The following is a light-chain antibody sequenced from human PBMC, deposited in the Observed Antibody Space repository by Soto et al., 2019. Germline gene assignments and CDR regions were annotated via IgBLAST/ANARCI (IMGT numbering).Light chain of an antibody. CDR3: SSHTSGDTRV. V-gene: IGLV2-14*01. Sequence: QAALTQPASVSGSPGQSIAISCTGTSSDVGGYDYVSWYQQHPDKAPKLIINEVTKRPSGVSNRFSGSKSGNTASLTISGLQPDDEADYYCSSHTSGDTRVFGSGTKLTVL. CDR1: SSDVGGYDY. CDR2: EVT. J-gene: IGLJ1*01.